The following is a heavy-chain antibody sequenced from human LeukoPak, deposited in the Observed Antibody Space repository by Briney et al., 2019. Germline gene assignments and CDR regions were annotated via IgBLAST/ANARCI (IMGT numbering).Heavy chain of an antibody. V-gene: IGHV3-30*18. J-gene: IGHJ4*02. CDR3: AKVVAGYSYGYDY. D-gene: IGHD5-18*01. CDR1: GFTFSSYG. Sequence: QPGGSLRLSCAASGFTFSSYGMHWVRQAPGKGLEWVAVISYDGSNKYYADSVKGRFTISRDNSKNTLYLQMNSLGAEDTAVYYCAKVVAGYSYGYDYWGQGILVTVSS. CDR2: ISYDGSNK.